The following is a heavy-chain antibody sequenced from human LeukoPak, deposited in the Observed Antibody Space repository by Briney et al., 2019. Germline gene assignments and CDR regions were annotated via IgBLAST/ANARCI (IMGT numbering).Heavy chain of an antibody. V-gene: IGHV3-74*03. Sequence: PGGSLRLSCAASGFTFSGYWMHWVRQAPGKGVVWVSRINSDGYSITYADSVKGRFTISRDNAKNTLYLQMNSQIAGDTAVYFCTRAGYSSGFDSWGQGTLVTVSS. CDR2: INSDGYSI. D-gene: IGHD6-19*01. CDR1: GFTFSGYW. CDR3: TRAGYSSGFDS. J-gene: IGHJ5*01.